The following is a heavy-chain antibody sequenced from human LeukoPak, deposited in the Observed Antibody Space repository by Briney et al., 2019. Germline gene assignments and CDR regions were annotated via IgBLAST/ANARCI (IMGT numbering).Heavy chain of an antibody. D-gene: IGHD5-12*01. V-gene: IGHV4-39*01. CDR2: IYYSGST. Sequence: SETLSLTCTVSGGSISSSSYYWGWLRQPPGKGLEWIGSIYYSGSTYYNPSLKSRVTISVDTSKNQFSLKLSSVTAADTAVYYCARNSGYEQIDYWGQGTLVTVSS. CDR3: ARNSGYEQIDY. J-gene: IGHJ4*02. CDR1: GGSISSSSYY.